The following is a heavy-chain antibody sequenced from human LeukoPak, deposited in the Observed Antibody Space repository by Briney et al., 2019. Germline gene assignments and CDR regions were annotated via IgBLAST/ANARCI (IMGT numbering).Heavy chain of an antibody. CDR3: ARDRLAYGDYGGDAFDI. J-gene: IGHJ3*02. CDR1: GFIFNSYE. CDR2: ISSSGLSI. Sequence: GGSLRLSCTASGFIFNSYEMNWVRQAPGKGLEWVSYISSSGLSIYYADSVKGRFTISRDNAKNSLYLQMNSLRAEDTAVYYCARDRLAYGDYGGDAFDIWGQGTMVTVSS. D-gene: IGHD4-17*01. V-gene: IGHV3-48*03.